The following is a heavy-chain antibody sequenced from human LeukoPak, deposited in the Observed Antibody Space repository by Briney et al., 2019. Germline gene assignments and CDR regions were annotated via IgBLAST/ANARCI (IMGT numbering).Heavy chain of an antibody. CDR3: AKDLPVANYYDSSGPFDY. V-gene: IGHV3-23*01. CDR2: ISGSGGST. CDR1: GFTFSSYA. D-gene: IGHD3-22*01. J-gene: IGHJ4*02. Sequence: GGSLRLSCAASGFTFSSYAMSWVRQAPGKGLEWVSAISGSGGSTYYADSVKGRFTISRDNSKNTLYLQMNSLRAEDTAVYYCAKDLPVANYYDSSGPFDYWGQGTLVTVSS.